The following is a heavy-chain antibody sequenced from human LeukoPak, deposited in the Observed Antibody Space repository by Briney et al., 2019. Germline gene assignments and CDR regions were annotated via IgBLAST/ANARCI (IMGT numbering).Heavy chain of an antibody. V-gene: IGHV1-46*01. J-gene: IGHJ3*02. Sequence: GASVKVSCKASGYTFTSYYMHWVRQAPGQGLEWMGIINPSGGSTSYAQKFQGRVTMTRDTSTSTVYMELSSLRSDDTAVYYCARDPAPGGDAFDIWGQGTMVTVSS. CDR2: INPSGGST. CDR3: ARDPAPGGDAFDI. CDR1: GYTFTSYY.